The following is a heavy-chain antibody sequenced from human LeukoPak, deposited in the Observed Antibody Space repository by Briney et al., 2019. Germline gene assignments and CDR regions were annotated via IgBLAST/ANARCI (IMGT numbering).Heavy chain of an antibody. Sequence: PGGSLRLSCAASGFTFSDYYMSWLRQAPGKGLEWLSYISSSGSTVYYADSVKGRFTISRDNAKNSLYLQMSSLRAEDTAVYYCARDGVRGSSPPFDYWGQGTLVTVSS. D-gene: IGHD6-6*01. J-gene: IGHJ4*02. V-gene: IGHV3-11*01. CDR2: ISSSGSTV. CDR1: GFTFSDYY. CDR3: ARDGVRGSSPPFDY.